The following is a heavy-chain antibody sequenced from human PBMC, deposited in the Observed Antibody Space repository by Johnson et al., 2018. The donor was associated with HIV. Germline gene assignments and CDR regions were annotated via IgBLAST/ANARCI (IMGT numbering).Heavy chain of an antibody. J-gene: IGHJ3*02. Sequence: QVQLVESGGGVVQPGRSLRLSCAASGFTFSSYAMHWVRQAPGKGLEWVAVIWYDGSNKYYADSVKGRFTISRDNAKNSVFLQMNSLRVEDTAIYYCARQPDNFWSSDAFDIWGQGTMVTVSS. CDR3: ARQPDNFWSSDAFDI. V-gene: IGHV3-33*08. D-gene: IGHD3-3*01. CDR1: GFTFSSYA. CDR2: IWYDGSNK.